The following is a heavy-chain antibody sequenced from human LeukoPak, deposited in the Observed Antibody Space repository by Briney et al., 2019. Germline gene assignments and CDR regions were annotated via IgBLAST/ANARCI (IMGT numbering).Heavy chain of an antibody. CDR3: ARGPYSYDSSGAFDI. J-gene: IGHJ3*02. CDR1: GDSISRGDYY. V-gene: IGHV4-61*02. Sequence: PLETLSLTCTVSGDSISRGDYYWSWIRQPAGKGLEWIGRISSSGSTNYNPSLKSRVTISVDTSKNQFSLKLSSVTAADTAVYFCARGPYSYDSSGAFDIWGQGTMVTVSS. D-gene: IGHD3-22*01. CDR2: ISSSGST.